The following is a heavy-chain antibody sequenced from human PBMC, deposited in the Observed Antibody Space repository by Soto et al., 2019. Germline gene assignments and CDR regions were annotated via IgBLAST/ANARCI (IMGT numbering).Heavy chain of an antibody. V-gene: IGHV3-30-3*01. CDR3: ARGLISTPD. CDR2: ISYDGSNK. CDR1: GFTFSSYA. J-gene: IGHJ4*02. Sequence: QVQLVESGGGVVQPGRSLRLSCAASGFTFSSYAMHWVRQAPGKGLEWVAVISYDGSNKYYADSVKGRFTISRDNSKNTLYLQMNSLRAEDTAVYYCARGLISTPDWGQGTLVTVSS. D-gene: IGHD2-2*01.